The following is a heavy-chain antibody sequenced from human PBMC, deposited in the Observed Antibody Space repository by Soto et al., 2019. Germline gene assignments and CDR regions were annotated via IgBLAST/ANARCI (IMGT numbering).Heavy chain of an antibody. CDR1: GFTFSRYG. V-gene: IGHV3-33*01. D-gene: IGHD5-12*01. Sequence: GGSLRLSCAASGFTFSRYGMHWVRQAPGKGLEWVAVIWYDGSNKYYADSVKGRFTISRDNSKNTLYLQMNSLRAEDTAVYYCARDPQMASPPGYWGQGTLVTGSS. CDR3: ARDPQMASPPGY. J-gene: IGHJ4*02. CDR2: IWYDGSNK.